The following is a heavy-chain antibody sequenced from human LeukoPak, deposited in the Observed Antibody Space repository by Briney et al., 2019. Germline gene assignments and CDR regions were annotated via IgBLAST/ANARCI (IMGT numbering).Heavy chain of an antibody. J-gene: IGHJ3*02. CDR1: GGSFSGYY. Sequence: SETLSLTCAVYGGSFSGYYWSWIRQPPGKGLEWIGEINHSGSTNYNPSLKSRVTISVDTSKNQFSLKLSSVTAADTAVYYCARPRYDYIWGSYAFDIWGQGTMVTVSS. CDR2: INHSGST. D-gene: IGHD3-16*01. CDR3: ARPRYDYIWGSYAFDI. V-gene: IGHV4-34*01.